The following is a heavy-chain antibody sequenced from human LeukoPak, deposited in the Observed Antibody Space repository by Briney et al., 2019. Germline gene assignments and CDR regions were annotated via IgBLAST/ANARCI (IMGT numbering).Heavy chain of an antibody. CDR3: ARVASYAFDI. J-gene: IGHJ3*02. Sequence: GGSLRLSCAASGFTFSNYWMSWVRQAPGKGLEWVANINQDGSEKYYVDSVMGRFTVSRDNDKNSLYLQVNSLRAEDRAVYYCARVASYAFDIWGQGTMVTVSS. CDR2: INQDGSEK. CDR1: GFTFSNYW. V-gene: IGHV3-7*01. D-gene: IGHD6-6*01.